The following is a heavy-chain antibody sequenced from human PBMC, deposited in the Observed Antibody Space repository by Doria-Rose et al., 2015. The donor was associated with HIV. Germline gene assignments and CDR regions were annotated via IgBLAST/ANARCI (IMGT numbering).Heavy chain of an antibody. CDR1: GASLSAYY. D-gene: IGHD2-15*01. CDR2: VNHSGGT. J-gene: IGHJ5*02. Sequence: QVQLQQWGPGLLEPSETLSLTCAVYGASLSAYYWGWLRQSPEKGLEWIGEVNHSGGTNYNPSLESRVTISIDTSKNQFSLNLTSLTAADTAVYYCARLDGLRTGGMIVRGWFDPWGQGNLVTVAS. V-gene: IGHV4-34*01. CDR3: ARLDGLRTGGMIVRGWFDP.